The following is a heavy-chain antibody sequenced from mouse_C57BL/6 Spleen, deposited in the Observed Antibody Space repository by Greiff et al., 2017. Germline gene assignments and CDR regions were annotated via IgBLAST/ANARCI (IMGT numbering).Heavy chain of an antibody. D-gene: IGHD2-1*01. CDR3: ARPLLGYYFDY. J-gene: IGHJ2*01. CDR2: ISSGSSTI. V-gene: IGHV5-17*01. Sequence: DVMLVESGGGLVKPGGSLKLSCAASGFTFSDYGMHWVRQAPEKGLEWVAYISSGSSTIYYADTVKGRFTISRDNAKNTLFLQMTSLRSEDTAMYYCARPLLGYYFDYWGQGTTLTVSS. CDR1: GFTFSDYG.